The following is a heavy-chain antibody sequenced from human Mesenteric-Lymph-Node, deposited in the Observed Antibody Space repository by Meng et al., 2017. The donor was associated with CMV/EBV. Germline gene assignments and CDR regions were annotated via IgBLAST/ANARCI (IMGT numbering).Heavy chain of an antibody. CDR1: GFTFSSYA. CDR2: IYIGGST. D-gene: IGHD6-13*01. J-gene: IGHJ6*02. Sequence: GESLKISCAASGFTFSSYAMSWVRQAPGKGLEWVSVIYIGGSTYYADSVKGRFIISRDNSKSTLYLQMNSLRVEDTAVYYCARDQDTSSYSMDVWGQGTTVTVSS. V-gene: IGHV3-53*01. CDR3: ARDQDTSSYSMDV.